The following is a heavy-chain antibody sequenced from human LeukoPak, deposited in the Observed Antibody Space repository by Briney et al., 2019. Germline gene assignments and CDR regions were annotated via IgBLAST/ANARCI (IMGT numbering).Heavy chain of an antibody. Sequence: SVKVSCKASGGTFSSYAISWVRQAPGQGLEWMGGFIPIFGTGNYAQKCQGRVTITTDESTSTAYMELSSLRSEDTAVYYCASFPVPAAGRYWFDPWGQGTLVTVSS. J-gene: IGHJ5*02. V-gene: IGHV1-69*05. D-gene: IGHD2-2*01. CDR3: ASFPVPAAGRYWFDP. CDR1: GGTFSSYA. CDR2: FIPIFGTG.